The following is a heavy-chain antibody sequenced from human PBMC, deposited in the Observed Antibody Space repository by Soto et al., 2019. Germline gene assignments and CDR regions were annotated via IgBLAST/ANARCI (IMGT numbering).Heavy chain of an antibody. CDR1: GGTFSSYT. D-gene: IGHD2-15*01. CDR2: IIPILGIA. CDR3: ARAARLPADDAFDI. V-gene: IGHV1-69*02. Sequence: QVPLVQSGAEVKKPGSSVKVSCKASGGTFSSYTISWVRQAPGQGLEWMGRIIPILGIANYAQKFQGRVTITADKSTSTAYMELSSLRSEDTAVYYCARAARLPADDAFDIWGQGTMVTVSS. J-gene: IGHJ3*02.